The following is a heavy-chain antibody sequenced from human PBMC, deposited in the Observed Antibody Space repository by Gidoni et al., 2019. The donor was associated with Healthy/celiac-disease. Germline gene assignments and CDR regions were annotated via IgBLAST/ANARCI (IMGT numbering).Heavy chain of an antibody. Sequence: QVQLVQSGAVVKKPGASLKVSCTAPGYTFPGYYLHCARQAPGQGLEWMGWINPNSGGTNYEQKFQGGVTMTRDTSISTDYMELSRLRSDDTAVYYWARTRYDSSGYYPRTDDGMDVWGQGTTVTVSS. V-gene: IGHV1-2*02. CDR3: ARTRYDSSGYYPRTDDGMDV. J-gene: IGHJ6*02. CDR1: GYTFPGYY. D-gene: IGHD3-22*01. CDR2: INPNSGGT.